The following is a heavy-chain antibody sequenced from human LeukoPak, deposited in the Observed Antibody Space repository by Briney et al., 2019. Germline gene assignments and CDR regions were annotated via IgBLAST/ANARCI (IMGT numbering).Heavy chain of an antibody. D-gene: IGHD4-23*01. CDR3: ARDKYGGNSNAFDI. J-gene: IGHJ3*02. CDR1: GFTFSSYW. Sequence: GGSLRLSCAASGFTFSSYWMHWVRQVPWKGLVCVSRIGTDGSSTTYADYVKGRFTISRDNAKNTPYLQMNSLRAEDTAVYYCARDKYGGNSNAFDIWGQGTLVTVSS. V-gene: IGHV3-74*01. CDR2: IGTDGSST.